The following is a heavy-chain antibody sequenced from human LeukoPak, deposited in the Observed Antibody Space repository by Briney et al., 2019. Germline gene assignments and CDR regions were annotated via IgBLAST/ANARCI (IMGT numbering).Heavy chain of an antibody. CDR2: IGSAI. CDR3: AKDRDDYVWGSYLGAFDI. J-gene: IGHJ3*02. CDR1: GFTFSDFS. Sequence: GGSLRLSCVASGFTFSDFSLNWVRQAPGKGLEWISYIGSAIYYADSVKGRFTISRDNAKNSLYLQMNSLRAEDTAVFYCAKDRDDYVWGSYLGAFDIWGQGTMVTVSS. D-gene: IGHD3-16*01. V-gene: IGHV3-48*01.